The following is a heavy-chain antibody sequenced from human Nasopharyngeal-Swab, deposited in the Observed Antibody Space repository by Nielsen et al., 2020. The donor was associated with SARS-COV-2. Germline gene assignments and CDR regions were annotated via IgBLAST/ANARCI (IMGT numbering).Heavy chain of an antibody. CDR1: GFTFSSYG. Sequence: GGSLRLSCAASGFTFSSYGMHWVRQAPGKGLEWVAVIWYDGSNKYYADSVKGRFTISRDNSNNTLSLQMNGLRAEETAVYYCATSRGGGAYNYVLDYWGQGTLVTVSS. D-gene: IGHD3-16*01. CDR3: ATSRGGGAYNYVLDY. J-gene: IGHJ4*02. V-gene: IGHV3-33*01. CDR2: IWYDGSNK.